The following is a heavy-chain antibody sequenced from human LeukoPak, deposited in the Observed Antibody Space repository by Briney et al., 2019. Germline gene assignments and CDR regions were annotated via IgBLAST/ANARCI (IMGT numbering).Heavy chain of an antibody. Sequence: SETLSLTCTVSGGSVTSGSYYWSWIRQPPGKELEWIGYISYRGNTNYNPSLKSRVNMSVDTSKNQISLKLSSVTAADAAVYYCARGIETTGYNWFDPWGQGTLVTVSS. CDR2: ISYRGNT. CDR1: GGSVTSGSYY. J-gene: IGHJ5*02. CDR3: ARGIETTGYNWFDP. V-gene: IGHV4-61*01. D-gene: IGHD4-11*01.